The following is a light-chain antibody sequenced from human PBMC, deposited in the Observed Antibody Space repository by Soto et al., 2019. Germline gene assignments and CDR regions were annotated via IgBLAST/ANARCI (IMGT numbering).Light chain of an antibody. Sequence: QSALAQPASLSGSPGQSITISCTGTSSDIGAYDYVSWFQQHPGKAPKLMISEVNNRPSGVSNRSSGSKSGNTASLTISGLQADDEADYFCSSYSISTAYLFGTGTKVTVL. CDR2: EVN. CDR3: SSYSISTAYL. J-gene: IGLJ1*01. CDR1: SSDIGAYDY. V-gene: IGLV2-14*01.